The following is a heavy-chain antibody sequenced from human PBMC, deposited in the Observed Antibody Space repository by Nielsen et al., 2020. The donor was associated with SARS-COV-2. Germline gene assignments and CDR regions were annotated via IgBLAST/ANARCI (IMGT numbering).Heavy chain of an antibody. V-gene: IGHV4-34*01. D-gene: IGHD1-1*01. CDR3: ARMRYNPYYYYYGMDV. Sequence: WIRQPPGKGLEWIGEINHSGSTNYNPSLKSRVTISVDTSKNQFSLKLSSVTAADTAVYYCARMRYNPYYYYYGMDVWGQGTTVTVSS. CDR2: INHSGST. J-gene: IGHJ6*02.